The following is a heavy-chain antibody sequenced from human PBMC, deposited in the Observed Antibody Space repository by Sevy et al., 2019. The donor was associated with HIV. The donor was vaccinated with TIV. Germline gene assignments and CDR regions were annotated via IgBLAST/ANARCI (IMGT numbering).Heavy chain of an antibody. CDR1: GFTFSSSS. CDR3: ARFVSLGY. CDR2: ISQGGSEE. V-gene: IGHV3-7*01. D-gene: IGHD6-13*01. J-gene: IGHJ4*02. Sequence: GGSLRLSCAASGFTFSSSSMTWVGQAPGKGLEWVATISQGGSEEYYVDSVKGRFTISRDNAKNSLYLQMNSLSAVDTAVYFCARFVSLGYWGQGTLVTVSS.